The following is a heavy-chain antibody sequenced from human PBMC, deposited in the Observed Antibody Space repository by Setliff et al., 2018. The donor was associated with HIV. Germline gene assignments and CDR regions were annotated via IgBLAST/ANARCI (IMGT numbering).Heavy chain of an antibody. CDR2: IFYSGNT. Sequence: PSETLSLTCTVSGDSMSSSSYYWGWILQPPGKGLEWIGSIFYSGNTYYKPSLKSRVTISVDTSKNQFSLKLSSVTAADTAVYYCARPQYPGYYFDYWGQGTLVTVSS. D-gene: IGHD2-2*01. V-gene: IGHV4-39*01. CDR3: ARPQYPGYYFDY. CDR1: GDSMSSSSYY. J-gene: IGHJ4*02.